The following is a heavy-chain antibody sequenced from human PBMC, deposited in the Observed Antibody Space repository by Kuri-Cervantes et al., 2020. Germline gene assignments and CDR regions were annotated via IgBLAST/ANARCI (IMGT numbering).Heavy chain of an antibody. CDR3: AREADSSGYNLEGGFGY. CDR2: ISSSSSYI. J-gene: IGHJ4*02. D-gene: IGHD3-22*01. Sequence: GESLKISCAVSGFTFSSYWMSWVRQAPGKGLEWVSSISSSSSYIYYADSVKGRFTISRDNAKNSLYLQMNGLRAEDTAVYYCAREADSSGYNLEGGFGYWGQGTLVTVSS. CDR1: GFTFSSYW. V-gene: IGHV3-21*01.